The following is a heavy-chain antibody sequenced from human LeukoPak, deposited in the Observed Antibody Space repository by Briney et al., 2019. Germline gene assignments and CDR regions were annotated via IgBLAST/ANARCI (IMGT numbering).Heavy chain of an antibody. D-gene: IGHD6-13*01. Sequence: ASVKVSCKASGYTLTSYGISWVRQAPGQGLEWMGWISAYNGNTSYAQKLQGRVTMTTDTSTSTAYMELRSLRSDDTAVYYCASSNEGQQLVEAKTGEDPDAFDIWGQGTMVTVSS. CDR2: ISAYNGNT. CDR1: GYTLTSYG. CDR3: ASSNEGQQLVEAKTGEDPDAFDI. J-gene: IGHJ3*02. V-gene: IGHV1-18*01.